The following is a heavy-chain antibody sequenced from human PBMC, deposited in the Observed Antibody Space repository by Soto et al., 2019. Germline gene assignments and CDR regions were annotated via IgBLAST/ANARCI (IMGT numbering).Heavy chain of an antibody. J-gene: IGHJ5*02. CDR2: INAGNGNT. CDR3: ARGRYYDFWSGPKSRWFDP. Sequence: ASVKVSCKASGYTFTSCAMHWVRQAPGQRLEWMGWINAGNGNTKYSQKFQGRVTITRDTSASTAYMELSSLRSEDTAVYYCARGRYYDFWSGPKSRWFDPWGQGTLVTVSS. CDR1: GYTFTSCA. V-gene: IGHV1-3*01. D-gene: IGHD3-3*01.